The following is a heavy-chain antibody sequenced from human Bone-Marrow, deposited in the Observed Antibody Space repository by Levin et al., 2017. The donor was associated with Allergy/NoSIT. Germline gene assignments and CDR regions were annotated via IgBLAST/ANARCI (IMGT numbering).Heavy chain of an antibody. CDR2: ISSTSTFK. D-gene: IGHD3-3*01. CDR3: AREGYDFWTGYYNGAGYGMDV. V-gene: IGHV3-21*01. CDR1: GLIFSSST. J-gene: IGHJ6*02. Sequence: GESLKISCTASGLIFSSSTMNWVRQAPGKGLEWISSISSTSTFKYYADSVKGRFTISRDGAKNSLHLQMNSLRVEDTAIYYCAREGYDFWTGYYNGAGYGMDVWGQGTTVTVSS.